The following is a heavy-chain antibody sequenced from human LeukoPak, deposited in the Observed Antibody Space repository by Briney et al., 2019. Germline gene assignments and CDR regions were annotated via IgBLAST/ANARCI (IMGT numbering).Heavy chain of an antibody. V-gene: IGHV3-23*01. Sequence: QPGGSLGLSCAASGFTFSSYAMSWVRQAPGKGLEWVSAISGSGGSTYYADSVKGRFTISRDNSKNTLYLQMNSLRAEDTAVYYCARAHLYYDSSGYYRYYFDYWGQGALVTVSS. CDR2: ISGSGGST. J-gene: IGHJ4*02. CDR3: ARAHLYYDSSGYYRYYFDY. CDR1: GFTFSSYA. D-gene: IGHD3-22*01.